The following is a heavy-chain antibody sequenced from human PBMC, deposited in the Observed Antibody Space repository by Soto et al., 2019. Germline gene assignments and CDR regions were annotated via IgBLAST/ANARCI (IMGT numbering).Heavy chain of an antibody. Sequence: SETLAVTCSVSGGPISRSGYYWSWIRQHPGKGLEWIGYVYYSGSTYYKPSLKSRTTISVDTSKNQFSLRLSSVTVADTAVYYCARVPPTYGMDVWGQGTTVTVSS. CDR3: ARVPPTYGMDV. V-gene: IGHV4-31*03. J-gene: IGHJ6*02. CDR2: VYYSGST. CDR1: GGPISRSGYY. D-gene: IGHD1-1*01.